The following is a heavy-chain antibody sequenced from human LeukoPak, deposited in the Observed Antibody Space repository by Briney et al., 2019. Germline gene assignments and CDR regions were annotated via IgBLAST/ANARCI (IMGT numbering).Heavy chain of an antibody. CDR3: ARAGSSGYYLAVWAAFDI. D-gene: IGHD3-22*01. J-gene: IGHJ3*02. V-gene: IGHV3-48*03. CDR2: ISSSGSTI. CDR1: GFTFSSYE. Sequence: PGGSLRLSCAASGFTFSSYEMNWVRQAPGKGLEWVSYISSSGSTIYYADSVKGRFTISRDNAKNSLYLRMNSLRAEDTAVYYCARAGSSGYYLAVWAAFDIWGQGTMVTVSS.